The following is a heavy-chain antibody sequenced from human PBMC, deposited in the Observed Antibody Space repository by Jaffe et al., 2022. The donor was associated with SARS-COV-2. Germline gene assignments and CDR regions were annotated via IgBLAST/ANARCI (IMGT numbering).Heavy chain of an antibody. CDR1: GYRMTSYW. CDR3: ASQTYCDSDCYLQPFDI. J-gene: IGHJ3*02. CDR2: IDPSDSYT. D-gene: IGHD2-21*02. V-gene: IGHV5-10-1*03. Sequence: EVQLVQSGAEVKKPGESLRISCQGSGYRMTSYWIIWVRQMPGKGLEWMGRIDPSDSYTNYGPSFQGHVTISVDKSISTAYLQWNSLTASDTAVYYCASQTYCDSDCYLQPFDIWGQGTLVTVSS.